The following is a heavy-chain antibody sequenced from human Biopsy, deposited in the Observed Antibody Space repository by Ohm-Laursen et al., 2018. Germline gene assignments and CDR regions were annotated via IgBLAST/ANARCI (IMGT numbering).Heavy chain of an antibody. Sequence: ASVKVSCKVSGDTLTDLSMHWLRQAPGEGLEWLGGFAPEDGATFYAHKFQGRVTVTEDTSTDTAYMELNSLGSEDTAVYYCATGIRTGWYYFDSWGQGTLVTVSS. J-gene: IGHJ4*02. CDR1: GDTLTDLS. CDR2: FAPEDGAT. V-gene: IGHV1-24*01. CDR3: ATGIRTGWYYFDS. D-gene: IGHD6-19*01.